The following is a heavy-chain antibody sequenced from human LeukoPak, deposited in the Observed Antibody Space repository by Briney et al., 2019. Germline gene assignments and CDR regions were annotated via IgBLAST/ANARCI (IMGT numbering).Heavy chain of an antibody. CDR1: GGSISSYY. V-gene: IGHV4-59*01. D-gene: IGHD6-13*01. J-gene: IGHJ6*02. CDR3: ASIAAAGPHEDYYYYGMDV. Sequence: PSETLSLTCTVSGGSISSYYWSWIRQPPGKGLEWLGYIYYSGSTNYNPSLKSRVTISVDTSKNQFSLKLSSVTAADTAVYYCASIAAAGPHEDYYYYGMDVWGQGTTVTVSS. CDR2: IYYSGST.